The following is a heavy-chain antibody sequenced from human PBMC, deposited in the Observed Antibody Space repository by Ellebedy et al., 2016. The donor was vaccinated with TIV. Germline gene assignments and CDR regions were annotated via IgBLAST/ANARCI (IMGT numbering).Heavy chain of an antibody. Sequence: GESLKISXAASGFTFSNYAMSWVRQAPGKGLEWVSAISGSGGSTYYADSVKGRFTISRDNAKSSLYLQMNSLRDEDTAFYYCARDGSSGSFDYWGQGTLVTVSS. D-gene: IGHD7-27*01. J-gene: IGHJ4*02. CDR1: GFTFSNYA. V-gene: IGHV3-23*01. CDR2: ISGSGGST. CDR3: ARDGSSGSFDY.